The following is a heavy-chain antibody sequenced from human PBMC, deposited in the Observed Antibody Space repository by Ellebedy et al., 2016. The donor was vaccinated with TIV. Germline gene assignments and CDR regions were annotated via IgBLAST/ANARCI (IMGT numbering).Heavy chain of an antibody. CDR3: ARDMGYSSGWNYFDY. CDR1: GFTFRNYN. CDR2: ISGSSTYI. Sequence: GESLKISCAASGFTFRNYNMNWVRQAPGQGLEWLSSISGSSTYIYSADALKGRFTIARDNAKNSLFLQMHSLRADDTAMYYCARDMGYSSGWNYFDYWGLGTLVIVS. V-gene: IGHV3-21*01. J-gene: IGHJ4*02. D-gene: IGHD6-19*01.